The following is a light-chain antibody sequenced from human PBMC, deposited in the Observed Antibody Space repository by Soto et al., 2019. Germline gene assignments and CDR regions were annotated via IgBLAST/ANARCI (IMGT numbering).Light chain of an antibody. V-gene: IGKV1-5*03. Sequence: DIQMTQSPSTLSASVGDRVTITCRASQSISSWLAWYQKKPGKAPKLLIYKASSLESGVPSRFSGRGSGTEFTLTISTLQPNDFASYYCQQYNFYPLTFGGGTKVEIK. J-gene: IGKJ4*01. CDR1: QSISSW. CDR2: KAS. CDR3: QQYNFYPLT.